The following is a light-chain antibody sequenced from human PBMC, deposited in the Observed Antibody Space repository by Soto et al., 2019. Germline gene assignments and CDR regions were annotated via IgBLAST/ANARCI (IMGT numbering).Light chain of an antibody. CDR2: GAS. V-gene: IGKV3-15*01. CDR3: QQYNNRPPWT. Sequence: EIVMTQSPGTLSLSPGERATLSCSASQSVSSYLACYQQKPGQAPRLLIHGASARATGIPARFSGSGSGTEFTLTISSLQSEDLAVYYCQQYNNRPPWTFGQGTKVDIK. CDR1: QSVSSY. J-gene: IGKJ1*01.